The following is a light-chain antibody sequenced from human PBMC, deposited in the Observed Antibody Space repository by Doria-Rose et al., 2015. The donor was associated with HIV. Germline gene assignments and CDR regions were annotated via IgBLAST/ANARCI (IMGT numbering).Light chain of an antibody. J-gene: IGKJ1*01. Sequence: DIRVTQSPSTLSASVGDRVTITCRASQSISNWLAWYQQKPGQAPKLLIYKASTLQSGVPSRFRGSGPGTEFTLTINSLQPDDFATYYCQHFDKYFSWTFGHGTKVDIK. CDR1: QSISNW. V-gene: IGKV1-5*03. CDR2: KAS. CDR3: QHFDKYFSWT.